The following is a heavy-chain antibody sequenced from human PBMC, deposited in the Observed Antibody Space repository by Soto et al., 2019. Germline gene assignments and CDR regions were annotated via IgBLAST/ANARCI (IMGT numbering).Heavy chain of an antibody. V-gene: IGHV4-4*07. J-gene: IGHJ4*02. Sequence: QVQLQESGPGLVKPSETLSLTCPVSGVSIINNYWTWIRQPAGKGLEWLGRVYSSGRTTYNPSLKSRLTMSVDTSKNQFSLHLTSVTAADTAVYYCARREDTFDFWGQGMLVTVSS. CDR1: GVSIINNY. CDR2: VYSSGRT. CDR3: ARREDTFDF.